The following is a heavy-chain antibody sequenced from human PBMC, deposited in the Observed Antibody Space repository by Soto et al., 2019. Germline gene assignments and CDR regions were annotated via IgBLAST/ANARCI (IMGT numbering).Heavy chain of an antibody. D-gene: IGHD4-4*01. V-gene: IGHV1-2*02. CDR1: GYTFTGYY. CDR3: ARDFNGHPGTVTTGMDV. CDR2: INPNSGGT. J-gene: IGHJ6*02. Sequence: ASVKVSCKASGYTFTGYYMHWVRQAPGQGLEWMGWINPNSGGTNYAQKFQGRVTMTRDTSISTAYMELSRLRSDDTAVYYCARDFNGHPGTVTTGMDVWGQGTTVTVSS.